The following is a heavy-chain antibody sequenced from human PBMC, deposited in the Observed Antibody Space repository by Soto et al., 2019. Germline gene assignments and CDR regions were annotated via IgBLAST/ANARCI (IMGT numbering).Heavy chain of an antibody. V-gene: IGHV1-2*04. CDR1: GYTFTGYY. Sequence: PSVKVSCKASGYTFTGYYMHWVRQAPGQGLEWMGWINPNSGGTNYAQKFQGWVTMTRDTSISTAYMELSRLRSDDTAVYYCARASLGIYGSGSYYRNWGQGTLVTVSS. D-gene: IGHD3-10*01. J-gene: IGHJ4*02. CDR3: ARASLGIYGSGSYYRN. CDR2: INPNSGGT.